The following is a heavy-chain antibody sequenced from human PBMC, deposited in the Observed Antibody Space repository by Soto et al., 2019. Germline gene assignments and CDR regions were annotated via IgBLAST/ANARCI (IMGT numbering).Heavy chain of an antibody. V-gene: IGHV3-23*01. CDR1: GFTFSTYA. J-gene: IGHJ4*02. CDR3: MNLYSYGSGSYYK. Sequence: EVQLLESGGGLVQPGGSLRLSCAASGFTFSTYAMSWVRQAPGKGLEWVSGMSGSGGSTYYADSVKGRFTISRDNSKNTLYLQRNSLRAEDTAVYYCMNLYSYGSGSYYKWGQGTLVTVSS. D-gene: IGHD3-10*01. CDR2: MSGSGGST.